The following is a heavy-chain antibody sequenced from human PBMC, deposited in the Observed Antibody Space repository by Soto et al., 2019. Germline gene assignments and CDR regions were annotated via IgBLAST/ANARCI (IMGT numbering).Heavy chain of an antibody. CDR3: ARGLCSTYYGSGSYYGFDYGMDV. J-gene: IGHJ6*02. CDR1: GGSFSGYY. Sequence: PSETLSLTCAVYGGSFSGYYWSWIRQPPGKGLEWIGEINHSGSTNYNPSLKSRVTISVDTSKNQFSLKLSSVTAADTAVYYCARGLCSTYYGSGSYYGFDYGMDVWGQGTTVTVSS. CDR2: INHSGST. V-gene: IGHV4-34*01. D-gene: IGHD3-10*01.